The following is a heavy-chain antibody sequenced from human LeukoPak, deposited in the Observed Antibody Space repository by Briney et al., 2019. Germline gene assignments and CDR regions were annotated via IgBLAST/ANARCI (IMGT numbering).Heavy chain of an antibody. D-gene: IGHD3-10*01. CDR2: MNPNGGNT. CDR1: GYTFTSYD. CDR3: ARGRLLWFGEPQVNWFDP. V-gene: IGHV1-8*03. J-gene: IGHJ5*02. Sequence: GASVKVSCKASGYTFTSYDINWVRQATGQGLEWMGWMNPNGGNTGYAQKFQGRVTITRNTSISTAYMELSSLRSEDTAVYYCARGRLLWFGEPQVNWFDPWGQGTLVTVSS.